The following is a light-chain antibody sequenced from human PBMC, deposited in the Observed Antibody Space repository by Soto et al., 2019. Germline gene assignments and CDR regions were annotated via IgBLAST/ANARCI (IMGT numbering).Light chain of an antibody. CDR1: QSVSSSY. Sequence: EVLLTLSPGPLSLSPGERATRSCRASQSVSSSYLAWYQQKPGQAPRLLIYGASSRATGIPDRFSGSGSGTDFTLTISRLEPEDFAVYYCQQYNNGTPITFGQGTRLDIK. J-gene: IGKJ5*01. V-gene: IGKV3-20*01. CDR3: QQYNNGTPIT. CDR2: GAS.